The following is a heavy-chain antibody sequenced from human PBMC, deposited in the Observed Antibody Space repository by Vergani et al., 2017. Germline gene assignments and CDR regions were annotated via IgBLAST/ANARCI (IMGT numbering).Heavy chain of an antibody. D-gene: IGHD2-2*01. CDR3: ARVGGSTSWHYYYYYYMDV. V-gene: IGHV1-69*01. CDR2: IIPIFGTA. J-gene: IGHJ6*03. Sequence: QVQLVQSGAEVKKPGSSVKVSCKASGGTFSSYALSWVRQAPGQGLEWMGGIIPIFGTANYAQKFQGRVTITADESTSTAYMDLSSLRSEDTAVYYCARVGGSTSWHYYYYYYMDVWGKGTTVTVSS. CDR1: GGTFSSYA.